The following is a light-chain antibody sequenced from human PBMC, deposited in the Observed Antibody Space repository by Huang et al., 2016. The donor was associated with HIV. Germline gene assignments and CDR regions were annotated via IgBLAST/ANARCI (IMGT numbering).Light chain of an antibody. J-gene: IGKJ1*01. CDR3: QKYDSAPRT. CDR1: RDISTF. Sequence: MTQSPPSLSASIGVRVTLTCRASRDISTFLAWYQQKPGKPPRLLIYAVSILHSGVPSRVSGGGSGTNFTHTVSSLQPEDVANYYCQKYDSAPRTFGQETKLEL. V-gene: IGKV1-27*01. CDR2: AVS.